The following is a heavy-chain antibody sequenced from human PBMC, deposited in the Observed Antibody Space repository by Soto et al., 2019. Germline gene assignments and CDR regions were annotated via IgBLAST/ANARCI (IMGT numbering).Heavy chain of an antibody. J-gene: IGHJ4*02. D-gene: IGHD6-19*01. CDR2: ISYDGSNK. CDR1: GFTFSSYG. Sequence: QVQLVESGGGVVQPGRSLRLSCAASGFTFSSYGMHWVRQAPGKGLEWVAVISYDGSNKYYADSVKGRFTISRDNSKNTLYLQMNSLRAEDTAVYYCAKDGVKAVAGFVGYWGPGTLVTVSP. V-gene: IGHV3-30*18. CDR3: AKDGVKAVAGFVGY.